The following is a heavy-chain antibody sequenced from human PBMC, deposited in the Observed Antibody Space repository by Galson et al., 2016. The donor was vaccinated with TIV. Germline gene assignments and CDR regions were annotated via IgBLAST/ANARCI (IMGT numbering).Heavy chain of an antibody. J-gene: IGHJ4*02. V-gene: IGHV1-18*04. CDR2: ISGYDSNR. D-gene: IGHD2-2*01. CDR1: GYTFTNYG. CDR3: ARDAPYASAWSIDY. Sequence: QSGAEVKKPGASMKVSCKASGYTFTNYGISWVRQAPGQGLEWMGWISGYDSNREYAQKVQGRVTMSRDTSTSTAYMEVRSLKSDDTAVYYCARDAPYASAWSIDYWGQGTLVTVSP.